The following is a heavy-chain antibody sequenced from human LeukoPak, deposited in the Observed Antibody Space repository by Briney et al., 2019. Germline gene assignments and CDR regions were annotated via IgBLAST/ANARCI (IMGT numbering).Heavy chain of an antibody. Sequence: ASVKVSCKASGYTFTSYGISWVRQAPGQGLEGMGCISAYNGNTNYAQKLQGRVTMTTDTSTSTAYMELRSLRSDDTAVYYCARDYDILTGYQTGGAFDIWGQGTMVTVSS. J-gene: IGHJ3*02. CDR2: ISAYNGNT. V-gene: IGHV1-18*04. D-gene: IGHD3-9*01. CDR3: ARDYDILTGYQTGGAFDI. CDR1: GYTFTSYG.